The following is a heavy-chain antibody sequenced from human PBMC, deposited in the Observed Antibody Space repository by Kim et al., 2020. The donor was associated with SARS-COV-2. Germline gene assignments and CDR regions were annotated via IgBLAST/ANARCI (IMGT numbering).Heavy chain of an antibody. Sequence: KFQGRVTITADESTSTAYMELSSLRSEDTAVYYCARDKSSFYDSSGYFGYWGQGTLVTVSS. CDR3: ARDKSSFYDSSGYFGY. V-gene: IGHV1-69*01. D-gene: IGHD3-22*01. J-gene: IGHJ4*02.